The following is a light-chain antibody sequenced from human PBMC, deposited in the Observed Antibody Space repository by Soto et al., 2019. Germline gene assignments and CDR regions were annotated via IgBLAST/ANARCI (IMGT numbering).Light chain of an antibody. J-gene: IGKJ3*01. Sequence: EMVMTQSPATLSVSPGERVTLSCRASESVHRNLAWYQQKPGQGPSILIYYASTRATGVPDRFTGSGSGTEFTLPISSLHSEHSGVYHCPHSYNWPPTFGPGTKVEIK. CDR3: PHSYNWPPT. CDR1: ESVHRN. V-gene: IGKV3-15*01. CDR2: YAS.